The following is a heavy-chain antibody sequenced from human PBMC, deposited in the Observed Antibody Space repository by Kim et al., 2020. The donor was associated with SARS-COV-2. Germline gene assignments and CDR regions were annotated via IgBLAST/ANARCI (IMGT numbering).Heavy chain of an antibody. J-gene: IGHJ4*02. CDR3: ARDLSGYGKIDY. D-gene: IGHD3-22*01. Sequence: ASVKVSCKASGYTFTSYYMHWVRQAPGQGLEWMGIINPSGGSTSYVQKFQGRVTMTRDTSTSTVYMELSSLRSEDTAVYYCARDLSGYGKIDYWGQGTLVTVSS. CDR1: GYTFTSYY. CDR2: INPSGGST. V-gene: IGHV1-46*01.